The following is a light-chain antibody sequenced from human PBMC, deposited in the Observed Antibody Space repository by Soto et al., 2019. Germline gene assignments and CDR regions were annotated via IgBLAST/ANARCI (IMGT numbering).Light chain of an antibody. CDR3: QQRYYWPLT. CDR2: DAS. CDR1: QYISSY. Sequence: EIVLTQSPATLSLSPGTRATLSCCASQYISSYLAWYQQKPGQAPRLLIYDASNRAMDIPARFSGSGSGTDFTLSISSLEPEDFAVYYCQQRYYWPLTFGGGTKVDI. V-gene: IGKV3-11*01. J-gene: IGKJ4*01.